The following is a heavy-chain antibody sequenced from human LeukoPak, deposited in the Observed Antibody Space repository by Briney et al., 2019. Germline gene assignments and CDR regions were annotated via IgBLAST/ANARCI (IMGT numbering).Heavy chain of an antibody. CDR1: RFTFSTYI. CDR3: AREYSSSSGRSFDY. V-gene: IGHV3-48*01. Sequence: GGALRLSCAASRFTFSTYIMNWVRQAPGKGPERVSYISSGSNTIYYADSVKGRFTISRDNAKNSLYLQMNSLRAEDTAVYYCAREYSSSSGRSFDYWGQGTLVTVSA. J-gene: IGHJ4*02. D-gene: IGHD6-6*01. CDR2: ISSGSNTI.